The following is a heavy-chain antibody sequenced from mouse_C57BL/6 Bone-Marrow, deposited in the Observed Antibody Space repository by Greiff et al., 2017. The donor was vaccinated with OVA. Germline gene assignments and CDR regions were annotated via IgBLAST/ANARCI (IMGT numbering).Heavy chain of an antibody. CDR1: GFTFSSYG. J-gene: IGHJ2*01. CDR2: ISSGGSYT. Sequence: EVHGVESGGDLVKPGGSLKLSCAASGFTFSSYGMSWVRQTPDKRLEWVATISSGGSYTYYPDSVKGRFTISRDNAKNTLYLQMSSLKSEDTAMYYCARSYYGSSLDYWGQGTTLTVSS. CDR3: ARSYYGSSLDY. D-gene: IGHD1-1*01. V-gene: IGHV5-6*01.